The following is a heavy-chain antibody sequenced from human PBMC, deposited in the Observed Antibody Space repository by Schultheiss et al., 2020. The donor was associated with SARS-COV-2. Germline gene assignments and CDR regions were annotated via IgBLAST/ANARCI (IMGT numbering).Heavy chain of an antibody. CDR3: ERQRYCSSTSCYYHDAFDI. J-gene: IGHJ3*02. CDR2: IYPGDSDT. D-gene: IGHD2-2*01. V-gene: IGHV5-51*01. CDR1: GYSFTSYW. Sequence: GESLKISCKGSGYSFTSYWIGWVRQMPGKGLEWMGIIYPGDSDTRYSPSFQGQVTISAGKSISTAYLHWSSLKASGTAMYYCERQRYCSSTSCYYHDAFDIWGQGTMVTVSS.